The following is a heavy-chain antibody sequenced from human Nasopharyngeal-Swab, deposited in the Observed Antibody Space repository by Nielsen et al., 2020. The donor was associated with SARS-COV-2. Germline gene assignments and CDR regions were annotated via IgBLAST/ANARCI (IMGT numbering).Heavy chain of an antibody. V-gene: IGHV3-73*01. CDR3: TTDFYFDY. Sequence: GESLKISCVASGFIFSASAIHWVRQASGKGLEWVGRIGDKDHNYATTYGAPVQGRFTITRDDSKNTAFLQMDSLKTEDTALYYCTTDFYFDYWGQGTLVTVSS. CDR1: GFIFSASA. CDR2: IGDKDHNYAT. J-gene: IGHJ4*02.